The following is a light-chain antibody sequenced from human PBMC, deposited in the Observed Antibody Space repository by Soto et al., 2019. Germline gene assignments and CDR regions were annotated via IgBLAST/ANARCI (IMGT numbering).Light chain of an antibody. V-gene: IGLV4-69*01. CDR1: SWHSSYA. J-gene: IGLJ3*02. Sequence: QPVLTQSPSASASLGASVKLTCTLSSWHSSYAIAWHQQQPEKGPRYLMKLNSDGSHSKGDGIPDRFSGSSSGAERYLTISSLQSEDEADYYCQTWGTGIHWVFGGGTKRTVL. CDR2: LNSDGSH. CDR3: QTWGTGIHWV.